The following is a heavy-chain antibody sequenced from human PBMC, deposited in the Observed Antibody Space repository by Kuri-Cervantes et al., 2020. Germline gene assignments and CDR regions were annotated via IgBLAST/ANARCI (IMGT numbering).Heavy chain of an antibody. CDR2: ISWNSGII. J-gene: IGHJ5*02. D-gene: IGHD3-22*01. Sequence: GGSLRLSCAASGFTFDDCAMHWVRQAPGKGLEWVSGISWNSGIIGYADSVKGRFTISRDNAKTSLYLQMNSLRAEDTALYYCARASLPPDSSGYYYVGWFDPWGQGTLVTVSS. CDR1: GFTFDDCA. CDR3: ARASLPPDSSGYYYVGWFDP. V-gene: IGHV3-9*01.